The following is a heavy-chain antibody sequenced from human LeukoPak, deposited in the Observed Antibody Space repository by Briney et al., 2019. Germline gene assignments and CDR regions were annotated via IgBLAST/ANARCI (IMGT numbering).Heavy chain of an antibody. CDR1: GGTFSSYP. CDR3: ARDLIGAVANTIDDY. D-gene: IGHD6-19*01. V-gene: IGHV1-69*01. Sequence: SVKVSRKTSGGTFSSYPISWVRQAPGQGLEWMGHIIPIFGTTNYAQRFQGRVTISADESTSTAYMELSSLTSDDTAVYYCARDLIGAVANTIDDYWGQGTLVTVSS. CDR2: IIPIFGTT. J-gene: IGHJ4*02.